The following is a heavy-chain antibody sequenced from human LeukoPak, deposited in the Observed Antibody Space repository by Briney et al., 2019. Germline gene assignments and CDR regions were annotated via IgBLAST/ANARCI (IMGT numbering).Heavy chain of an antibody. CDR3: ARYSSGWYYY. J-gene: IGHJ4*02. D-gene: IGHD6-19*01. CDR2: ISSNGGST. Sequence: GGSLRLSCSASGFTFSSYAMHWVRHAPGKGLEYVSAISSNGGSTYYADSVKDRFTISRDNSKNTLYLQMSSLRAEDTAVYYCARYSSGWYYYWGQGTLVTVSS. CDR1: GFTFSSYA. V-gene: IGHV3-64D*06.